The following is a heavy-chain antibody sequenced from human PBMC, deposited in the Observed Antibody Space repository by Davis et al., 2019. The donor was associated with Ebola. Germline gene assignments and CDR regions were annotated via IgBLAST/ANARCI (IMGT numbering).Heavy chain of an antibody. CDR1: GYSFTSYW. D-gene: IGHD6-13*01. J-gene: IGHJ6*02. V-gene: IGHV5-51*01. Sequence: PGGSLRLSCKGSGYSFTSYWIGWVRQMPGKGLEWMGIIYPGDSDTRYSPSFQGQVTISADKSISTAYLQWSSLKASDTAMYYCARNGAAAGYYYYGMDVWGQGTTVTVSS. CDR2: IYPGDSDT. CDR3: ARNGAAAGYYYYGMDV.